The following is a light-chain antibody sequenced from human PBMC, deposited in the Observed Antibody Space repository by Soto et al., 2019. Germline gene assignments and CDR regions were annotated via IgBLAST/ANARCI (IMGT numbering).Light chain of an antibody. CDR3: QQYGSSLFT. CDR2: GTS. Sequence: EIVLTQSPATLSLSPGERATLSCRASQSVSSKYLAWYQQKPGQAPRVLIYGTSIRASGVPEGFSGGGSGTDFTLTITRLEPEDFAVYYCQQYGSSLFTFGPGTKVDIK. CDR1: QSVSSKY. J-gene: IGKJ3*01. V-gene: IGKV3-20*01.